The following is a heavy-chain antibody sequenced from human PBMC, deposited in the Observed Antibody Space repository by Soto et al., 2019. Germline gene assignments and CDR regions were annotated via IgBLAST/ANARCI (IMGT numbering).Heavy chain of an antibody. CDR2: INGFGSST. D-gene: IGHD2-21*02. V-gene: IGHV3-74*01. CDR1: GFTFSSYW. J-gene: IGHJ4*02. CDR3: ARAWSGGGDSFHY. Sequence: GGSLRLSCAASGFTFSSYWMHWVRQASGKGLVWVSRINGFGSSTTYADSVKGRFTISRDNAKNTLYLQMNSLRAEDTAVYYCARAWSGGGDSFHYWGLGILVTVSS.